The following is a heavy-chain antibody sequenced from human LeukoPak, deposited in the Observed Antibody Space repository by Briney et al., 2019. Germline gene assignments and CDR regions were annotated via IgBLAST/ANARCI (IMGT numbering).Heavy chain of an antibody. CDR2: IIPIFGTA. J-gene: IGHJ6*02. D-gene: IGHD3-22*01. V-gene: IGHV1-69*13. CDR3: ARVYDSSGYYYYGMDV. Sequence: ASVKVSCKASGGTFISYAVSWVRQAPGQGLEWMGGIIPIFGTANYAQKFQGRVTITADESTSTAYMELSSLRSEDTAVYYCARVYDSSGYYYYGMDVWGQGTTVTVSS. CDR1: GGTFISYA.